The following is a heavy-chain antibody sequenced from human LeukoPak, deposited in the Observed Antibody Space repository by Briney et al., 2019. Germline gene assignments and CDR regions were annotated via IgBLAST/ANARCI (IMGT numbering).Heavy chain of an antibody. CDR2: NHYSGGT. CDR3: ASAPYYYYMNV. D-gene: IGHD3-16*01. V-gene: IGHV4-59*01. Sequence: SETLSLTCTVSGASITNYYWSWIRQPPEKGLEWIGYNHYSGGTNYNPSLKSRVTISIDTTKNQVSLKMSSVTAADTAVYYCASAPYYYYMNVWGKGTTVTVPS. CDR1: GASITNYY. J-gene: IGHJ6*03.